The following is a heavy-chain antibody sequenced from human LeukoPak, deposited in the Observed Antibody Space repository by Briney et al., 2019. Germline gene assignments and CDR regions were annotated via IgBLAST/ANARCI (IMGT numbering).Heavy chain of an antibody. D-gene: IGHD3-9*01. CDR2: IYYSGST. J-gene: IGHJ4*02. V-gene: IGHV4-59*08. CDR3: ARTRTLRYFDWLGFDY. CDR1: GGSISSYY. Sequence: SETLSLTCTVSGGSISSYYWSWIRQPPGKGLEWIGHIYYSGSTSYNPSLKSRVTISVDTSKNRFSLQLSSVTAADTAVYYCARTRTLRYFDWLGFDYWGQGTLVTVSS.